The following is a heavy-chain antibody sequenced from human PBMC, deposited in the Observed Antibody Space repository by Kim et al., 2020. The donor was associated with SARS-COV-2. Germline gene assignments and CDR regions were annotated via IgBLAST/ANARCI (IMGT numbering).Heavy chain of an antibody. J-gene: IGHJ6*02. CDR1: GYSFTDYW. D-gene: IGHD3-16*01. CDR2: IYPGDSDT. CDR3: ARHLGPSTSAYYAMDV. Sequence: GESLKISCKGSGYSFTDYWIGWVRQMPGKGLEWMGIIYPGDSDTRYSPSFQGQVTISAGKSISTAYLQWSSLKASDTAIYYCARHLGPSTSAYYAMDVWGPGTTVTVSS. V-gene: IGHV5-51*01.